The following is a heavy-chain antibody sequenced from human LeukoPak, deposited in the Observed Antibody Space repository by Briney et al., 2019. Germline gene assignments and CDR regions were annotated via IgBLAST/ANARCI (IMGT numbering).Heavy chain of an antibody. J-gene: IGHJ4*02. CDR2: IYYSGST. Sequence: KSSETLSLTCTVSGGSISSYYWSWTRQPPGKGLEWIGYIYYSGSTNYIPSLTSRVTISVDTSKNQFSLKLTSVTATDTAVYYCARHLRGYSYGPFDYWGQGTLVTVSS. CDR3: ARHLRGYSYGPFDY. CDR1: GGSISSYY. V-gene: IGHV4-59*08. D-gene: IGHD5-18*01.